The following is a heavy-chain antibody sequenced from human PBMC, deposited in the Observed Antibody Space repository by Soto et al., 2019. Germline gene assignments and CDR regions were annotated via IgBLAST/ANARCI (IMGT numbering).Heavy chain of an antibody. CDR1: GGSISSGDYY. J-gene: IGHJ3*02. D-gene: IGHD3-10*01. CDR3: ARSTRDGGDAFDI. Sequence: QVQLQESGPGLVKPSQTLSLTCTVSGGSISSGDYYWSWIRQPPGKGLEWIGYIYYSGSTYYNPSLKSRVTISVDTSKNQVSLKLSSVTAADTAVYYCARSTRDGGDAFDIWGQGTMVTVSS. CDR2: IYYSGST. V-gene: IGHV4-30-4*01.